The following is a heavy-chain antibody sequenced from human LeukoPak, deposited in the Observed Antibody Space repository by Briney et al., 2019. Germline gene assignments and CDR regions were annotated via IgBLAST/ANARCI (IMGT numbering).Heavy chain of an antibody. CDR2: ISYDGSNK. V-gene: IGHV3-30*03. Sequence: GRSLRLSCAASGFTFSSYGMHWVRQAPGKGLEWVAVISYDGSNKYYADSVKGRFTISRHNSRNTLYLQMNSLRAEDTAVYYRARHIGFDAFDIWGQGTMVTVSS. J-gene: IGHJ3*02. CDR1: GFTFSSYG. CDR3: ARHIGFDAFDI.